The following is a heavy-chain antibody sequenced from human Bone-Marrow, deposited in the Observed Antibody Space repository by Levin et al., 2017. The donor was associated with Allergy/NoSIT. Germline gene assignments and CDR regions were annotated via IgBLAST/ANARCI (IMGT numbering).Heavy chain of an antibody. CDR3: ARVVNYCTNGVCYDWFDP. CDR1: GGSFRGYY. Sequence: ETLSLTCAVYGGSFRGYYWSWIRQPPGKGLEWIGEINHSGSTNYNPSLKSRVTISVDTSKNQFSLKLSSVTAADTAVYYCARVVNYCTNGVCYDWFDPWGQGTLVTVSS. CDR2: INHSGST. J-gene: IGHJ5*02. D-gene: IGHD2-8*01. V-gene: IGHV4-34*01.